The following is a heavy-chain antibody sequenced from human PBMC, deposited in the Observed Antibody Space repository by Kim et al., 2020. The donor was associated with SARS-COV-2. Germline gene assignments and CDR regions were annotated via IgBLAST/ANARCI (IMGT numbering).Heavy chain of an antibody. V-gene: IGHV3-33*01. D-gene: IGHD3-9*01. CDR1: GFTFSSYG. J-gene: IGHJ3*02. CDR2: IWYDGSNK. CDR3: ARKYDYDILTGYYYDAFDI. Sequence: GGSLRLSCAASGFTFSSYGMHWVRQAPGKGLEWVAVIWYDGSNKYYADSVKGRFTISRDNSKNTLYLQMNSLRAEDTAVYYCARKYDYDILTGYYYDAFDIWGQGTMVTVSS.